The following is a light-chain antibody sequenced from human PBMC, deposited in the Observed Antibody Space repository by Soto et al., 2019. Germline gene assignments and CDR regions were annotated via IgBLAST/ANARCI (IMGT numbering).Light chain of an antibody. CDR2: EVT. CDR1: SGDIGGYNY. J-gene: IGLJ2*01. CDR3: SSYTRNTTPVV. V-gene: IGLV2-14*01. Sequence: SALTQPASVSGSPGQSITISCTGTSGDIGGYNYVSWYQQHPGKAPKLLISEVTNRPSGVSNRFSGSKSGNTASLTISGLLAEDEADYYCSSYTRNTTPVVFGGGTKVTVL.